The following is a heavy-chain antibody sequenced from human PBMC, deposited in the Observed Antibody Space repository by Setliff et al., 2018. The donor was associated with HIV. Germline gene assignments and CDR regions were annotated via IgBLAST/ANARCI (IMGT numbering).Heavy chain of an antibody. D-gene: IGHD2-2*01. CDR3: AKVAVTGYCSTTSCQNWFDP. J-gene: IGHJ5*02. Sequence: PSETLSLTCSVSGASITSGIYYWAWIRQPAGKGLEFIGRVYFSGSTNYNPSLKSRVTISLDTSKNRFSLRLISVTAADTAVYYCAKVAVTGYCSTTSCQNWFDPWGQGTLVTVSS. CDR2: VYFSGST. CDR1: GASITSGIYY. V-gene: IGHV4-61*02.